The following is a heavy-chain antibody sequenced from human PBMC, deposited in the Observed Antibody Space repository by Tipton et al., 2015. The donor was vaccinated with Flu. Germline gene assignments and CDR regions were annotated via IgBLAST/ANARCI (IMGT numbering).Heavy chain of an antibody. CDR2: INHSGSA. D-gene: IGHD6-19*01. CDR3: ARSIAVSGKFDP. J-gene: IGHJ5*02. V-gene: IGHV4-34*01. CDR1: GASFSNYY. Sequence: TLSLTCIVYGASFSNYYWSWIRQPPGKALEWIGEINHSGSANYNPSLKTRVTISVDASKNQFSLMLSSVTAADTAVYYCARSIAVSGKFDPWGQVTLVTVSS.